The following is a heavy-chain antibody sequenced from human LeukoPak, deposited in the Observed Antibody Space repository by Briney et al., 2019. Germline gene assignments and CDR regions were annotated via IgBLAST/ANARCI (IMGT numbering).Heavy chain of an antibody. CDR2: ISSSSNYI. Sequence: PGGSLRLSCAASGFTFSTYNMSWVRQAPGKGLEWVSSISSSSNYIYYADSVKGRFTISRDNAENSLYLQMSSLRAEDTAVYFCARVGGSTGYNYFEYWGQGTLVTVSS. V-gene: IGHV3-21*01. CDR1: GFTFSTYN. J-gene: IGHJ4*02. CDR3: ARVGGSTGYNYFEY. D-gene: IGHD3-22*01.